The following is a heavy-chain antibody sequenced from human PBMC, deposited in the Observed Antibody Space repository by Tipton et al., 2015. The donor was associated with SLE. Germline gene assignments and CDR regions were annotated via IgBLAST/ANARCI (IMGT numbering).Heavy chain of an antibody. Sequence: TLSLTCSVSGVSISSASYYWNWIRQPAGKGPEWIGRIFTSGSPDYNPSLKSRVTISLDTSKNQFSLRLSSGTAADTAMYFCVRELDTFDIWGQGTMVTVSS. CDR3: VRELDTFDI. CDR2: IFTSGSP. CDR1: GVSISSASYY. V-gene: IGHV4-61*02. J-gene: IGHJ3*02.